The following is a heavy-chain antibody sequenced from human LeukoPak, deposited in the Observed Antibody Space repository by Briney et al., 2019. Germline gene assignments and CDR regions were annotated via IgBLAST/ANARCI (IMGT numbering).Heavy chain of an antibody. CDR3: ARSGRQNYYGSGSVFDY. CDR1: GYSISSGYY. D-gene: IGHD3-10*01. V-gene: IGHV4-38-2*02. Sequence: PSETLSLTCTVSGYSISSGYYWGWIRQPPGKGLEWIGSIYHSGSTYYNPSLKSRVTISVDTSKNQFSLKLSSVTAADTAVDYCARSGRQNYYGSGSVFDYWGQGTLVTVSS. CDR2: IYHSGST. J-gene: IGHJ4*02.